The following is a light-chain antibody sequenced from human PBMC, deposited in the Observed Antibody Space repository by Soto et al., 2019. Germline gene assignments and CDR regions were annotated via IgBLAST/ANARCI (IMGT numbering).Light chain of an antibody. CDR2: DGN. V-gene: IGLV2-23*01. Sequence: QSALTQPASVSGSPGQSITISCIGTSSDVGSYNLVSWYQQHPGNAPKLILYDGNKRPSGVSNRFSASKSGNTASLTISGLQAEDEADYYCCSYTVSSTLLFGGGTKVTVL. J-gene: IGLJ2*01. CDR1: SSDVGSYNL. CDR3: CSYTVSSTLL.